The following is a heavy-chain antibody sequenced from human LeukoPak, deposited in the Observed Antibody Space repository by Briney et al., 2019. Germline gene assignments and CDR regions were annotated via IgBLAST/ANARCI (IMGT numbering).Heavy chain of an antibody. CDR2: IKQDGSEE. D-gene: IGHD4-17*01. V-gene: IGHV3-7*01. J-gene: IGHJ3*02. CDR1: GFTFSSYW. Sequence: GGSLRLSCAASGFTFSSYWMSWVRQAPGKGLEWVANIKQDGSEEYYVDSVKGRFPNYRDNAKDSLYLQMNSLRAEDTAVDYCARNDYGDYVYAFDIWGQGTMVTVSS. CDR3: ARNDYGDYVYAFDI.